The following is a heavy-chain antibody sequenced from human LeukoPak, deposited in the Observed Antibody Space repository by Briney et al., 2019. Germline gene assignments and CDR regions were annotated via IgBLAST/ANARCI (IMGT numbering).Heavy chain of an antibody. CDR2: IYYSGST. CDR3: ARGRIAARPYYYYYMDV. Sequence: PPETLSLTCTVSGGSISSYYWSWIRQPPGKGLEWIGYIYYSGSTNYNPSLKSRVTISVDTSKNQFSLKLSSVTAARTAVYYCARGRIAARPYYYYYMDVWGKGTTVTVSS. J-gene: IGHJ6*03. V-gene: IGHV4-59*01. CDR1: GGSISSYY. D-gene: IGHD6-6*01.